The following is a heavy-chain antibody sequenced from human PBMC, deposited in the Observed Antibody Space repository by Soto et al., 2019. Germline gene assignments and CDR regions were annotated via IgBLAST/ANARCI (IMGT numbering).Heavy chain of an antibody. V-gene: IGHV3-74*01. CDR2: INGDGSFT. CDR1: AFTFKNHW. Sequence: GGSLRLSCAASAFTFKNHWMHWVRQVPGKGPVWVSRINGDGSFTSYADAVKGRFTISRDNAKNTLSLQMNSLRAEDTAVYYCARAGFLSYPDWFDPWGQGTLVTVSS. CDR3: ARAGFLSYPDWFDP. D-gene: IGHD3-3*01. J-gene: IGHJ5*02.